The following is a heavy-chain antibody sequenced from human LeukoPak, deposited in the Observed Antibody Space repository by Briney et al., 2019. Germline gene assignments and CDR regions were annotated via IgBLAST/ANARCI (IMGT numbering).Heavy chain of an antibody. CDR2: IRSKACGGTT. CDR1: GFTFGDYA. D-gene: IGHD6-19*01. CDR3: GAGLYYFDY. J-gene: IGHJ4*02. Sequence: GRSLRLSCTASGFTFGDYAMSWVRQAPGKGLEWVGFIRSKACGGTTEYAASVKGRFTISRDDSKSIAYLQMNSLKTEDTAVYYCGAGLYYFDYWGQGTLVTVSS. V-gene: IGHV3-49*04.